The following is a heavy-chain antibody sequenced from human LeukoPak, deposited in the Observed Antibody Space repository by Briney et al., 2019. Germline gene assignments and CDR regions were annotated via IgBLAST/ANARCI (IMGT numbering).Heavy chain of an antibody. J-gene: IGHJ4*02. CDR1: GFTFSSYS. CDR2: ISSSSSTI. D-gene: IGHD6-6*01. V-gene: IGHV3-48*02. Sequence: GGSLRLSRAASGFTFSSYSMNWVRQAPGKGLEWVSYISSSSSTIYYADSVKGRFTISRDNAKNSLYLQMNSLRDEDTAVYYCARVRRVKSIAASGYYFDYWGQGTLVTVSS. CDR3: ARVRRVKSIAASGYYFDY.